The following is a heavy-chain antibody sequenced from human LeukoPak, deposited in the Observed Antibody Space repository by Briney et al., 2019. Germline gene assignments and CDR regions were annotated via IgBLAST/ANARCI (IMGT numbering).Heavy chain of an antibody. Sequence: GGSLRLSCAASGFTFSNYGMHWVRQAPGKGLEWVAVIWYDGSNKYCADSVKGRFTISRDKSNNTVHLQMNSLRAEDTAVYYCTRDLTVATIRTPLQHWGQGTLVTVSS. CDR2: IWYDGSNK. CDR3: TRDLTVATIRTPLQH. J-gene: IGHJ1*01. D-gene: IGHD5-12*01. CDR1: GFTFSNYG. V-gene: IGHV3-33*08.